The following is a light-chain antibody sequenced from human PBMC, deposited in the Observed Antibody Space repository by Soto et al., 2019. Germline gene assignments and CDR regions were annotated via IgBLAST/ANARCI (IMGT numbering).Light chain of an antibody. CDR2: SSS. Sequence: ESVLAQSPGTLSLSPGERATLSCRASQSVSSTYLAWYQQRPGQAPRLLIYSSSSRASGIPDRFSGSGSGTDFTLTISRLEPEDFAVYYCQQYSSSPALTFGGGTKVDIK. CDR1: QSVSSTY. CDR3: QQYSSSPALT. V-gene: IGKV3-20*01. J-gene: IGKJ4*01.